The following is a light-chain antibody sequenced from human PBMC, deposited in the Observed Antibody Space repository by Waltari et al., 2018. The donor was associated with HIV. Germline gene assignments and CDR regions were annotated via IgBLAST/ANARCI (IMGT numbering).Light chain of an antibody. J-gene: IGLJ3*02. V-gene: IGLV6-57*01. CDR1: SGSIASNY. Sequence: NFMLTQPHSVSESPGKTVTISCTRTSGSIASNYVQWYQQRPGSSPTTVIYEDNQRPSGVPDRFSGSIDSSSNSASLPISGLKTEDEADYYCQSYDSSNQGVFGGGTKLTVL. CDR3: QSYDSSNQGV. CDR2: EDN.